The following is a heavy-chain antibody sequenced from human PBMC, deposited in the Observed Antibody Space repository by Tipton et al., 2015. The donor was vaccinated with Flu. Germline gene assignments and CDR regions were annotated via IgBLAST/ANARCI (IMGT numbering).Heavy chain of an antibody. CDR3: ARRDYSNYVSDPKSWFDP. V-gene: IGHV4-38-2*02. D-gene: IGHD4-11*01. Sequence: TLSLTCTVSGDSMRRDYFWGWIRQAPGKGLEWIGNIHYSGSPHYNPSLKSRVTISVGTSKNQFSLKMKSVTATDMAVYYCARRDYSNYVSDPKSWFDPWGQGTLVAVSS. CDR2: IHYSGSP. J-gene: IGHJ5*02. CDR1: GDSMRRDYF.